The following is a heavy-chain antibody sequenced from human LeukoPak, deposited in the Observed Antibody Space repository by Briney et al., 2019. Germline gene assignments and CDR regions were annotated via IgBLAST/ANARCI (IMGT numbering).Heavy chain of an antibody. D-gene: IGHD3-3*01. CDR1: GFTFSNYW. CDR2: IKPSGSEK. J-gene: IGHJ4*02. CDR3: AKDSDDFWSGQTPDY. Sequence: GGSLRLSCEGSGFTFSNYWMTWVRQAPEKGLEWVANIKPSGSEKHYADSVEGRFTISRDNSKNTLYLQMNSLRAEDTAVYYCAKDSDDFWSGQTPDYWGQGTLVTVSS. V-gene: IGHV3-7*01.